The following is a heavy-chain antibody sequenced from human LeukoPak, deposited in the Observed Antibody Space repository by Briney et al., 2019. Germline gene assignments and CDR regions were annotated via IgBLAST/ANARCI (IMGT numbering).Heavy chain of an antibody. Sequence: ASVKVSCKASGGTFSSYAISWVRRAPGQALEWMGGIIPIFGTANYAQKLQGRVTITTDESTSTAYMELSSLRSEDTAVYYCAMCGGDCYLGFDYWGQGTLVTVSS. D-gene: IGHD2-21*02. V-gene: IGHV1-69*05. CDR2: IIPIFGTA. CDR3: AMCGGDCYLGFDY. CDR1: GGTFSSYA. J-gene: IGHJ4*02.